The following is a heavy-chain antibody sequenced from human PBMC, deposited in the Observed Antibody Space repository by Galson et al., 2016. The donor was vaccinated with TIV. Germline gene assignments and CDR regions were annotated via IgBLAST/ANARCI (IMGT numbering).Heavy chain of an antibody. V-gene: IGHV4-34*01. Sequence: ETLSLTCKFHGESFRGHYWTWIRQTPGKGLEWIGQINHDGTTNYNPSLRGRITVSEDTSKNQSSLNLNSVTAEDTAVYYCARGTTLTEVADIFEYWGQGALVTVSS. CDR2: INHDGTT. CDR1: GESFRGHY. CDR3: ARGTTLTEVADIFEY. D-gene: IGHD6-19*01. J-gene: IGHJ4*02.